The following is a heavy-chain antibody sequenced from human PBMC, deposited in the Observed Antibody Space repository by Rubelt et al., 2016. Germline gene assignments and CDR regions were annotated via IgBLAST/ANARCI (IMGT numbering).Heavy chain of an antibody. CDR1: GYTFTSYG. D-gene: IGHD6-19*01. Sequence: QVQLVQSGAEVKKPGASVKVSCKASGYTFTSYGISWVRQAPGQGLEWMGWISAYNGNTNYAQKIQGRVTMTTDKYTSTAYMELRSLRSDDTAVYYCARDRTWLVPGLDAFDIWGQGTMVTVSS. V-gene: IGHV1-18*01. CDR2: ISAYNGNT. J-gene: IGHJ3*02. CDR3: ARDRTWLVPGLDAFDI.